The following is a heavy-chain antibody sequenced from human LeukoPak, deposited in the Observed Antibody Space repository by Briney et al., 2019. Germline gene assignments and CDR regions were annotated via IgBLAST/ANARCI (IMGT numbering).Heavy chain of an antibody. CDR1: GASLSVYY. CDR2: MYHTGGT. D-gene: IGHD7-27*01. Sequence: SETLSLPCRVSGASLSVYYWSWIRQPPGKGLEWIGHMYHTGGTNYNPSLKSRVPISLDTSKKHFSLKLSSVTAADTAVYYCAGTGLFFDYWGQGILVTVSS. V-gene: IGHV4-59*01. J-gene: IGHJ4*02. CDR3: AGTGLFFDY.